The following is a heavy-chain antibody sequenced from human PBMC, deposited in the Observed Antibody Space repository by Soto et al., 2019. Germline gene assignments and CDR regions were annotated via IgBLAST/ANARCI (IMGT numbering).Heavy chain of an antibody. CDR3: ARSRFCSGGSCSDWVDP. V-gene: IGHV5-10-1*01. Sequence: GESLKISCKGSGYSFTSYWISWVRQMPGKGLEWMGRIDPSDSYTNYSPSFQGHVTISADKSISTAYLQWSSLKASDTAMYYCARSRFCSGGSCSDWVDPWGTGTLVTVSS. J-gene: IGHJ5*02. CDR1: GYSFTSYW. D-gene: IGHD2-15*01. CDR2: IDPSDSYT.